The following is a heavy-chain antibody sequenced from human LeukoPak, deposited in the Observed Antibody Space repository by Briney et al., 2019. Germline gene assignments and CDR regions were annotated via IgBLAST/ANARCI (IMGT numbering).Heavy chain of an antibody. CDR3: ARGKGYCTSTSCGYCSGGSCYAIYYYYYMDV. D-gene: IGHD2-2*01. J-gene: IGHJ6*03. Sequence: PSETLSLTCTVSGGSISSYYWSWIRQPAGKGLEWIGRIYTSGSTNYNPSLKSRVTTSVDTSKNPFSLKLNSVTAADTAVYYCARGKGYCTSTSCGYCSGGSCYAIYYYYYMDVWGKGTTVTVSS. V-gene: IGHV4-4*07. CDR1: GGSISSYY. CDR2: IYTSGST.